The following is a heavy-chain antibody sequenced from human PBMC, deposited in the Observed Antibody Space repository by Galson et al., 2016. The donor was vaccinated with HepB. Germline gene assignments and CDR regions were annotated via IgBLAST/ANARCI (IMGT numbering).Heavy chain of an antibody. J-gene: IGHJ4*02. D-gene: IGHD1-26*01. V-gene: IGHV1-58*02. CDR1: GFNFGSKA. CDR3: AMDRLGGLYY. Sequence: SVKVSCKASGFNFGSKAIHWVRQARGQHLEWIGWTVFGSGNTNFAQDLQERVTFARDLSTNTVHMDLGGLTSDDTAVYYCAMDRLGGLYYLGQGTQVTVS. CDR2: TVFGSGNT.